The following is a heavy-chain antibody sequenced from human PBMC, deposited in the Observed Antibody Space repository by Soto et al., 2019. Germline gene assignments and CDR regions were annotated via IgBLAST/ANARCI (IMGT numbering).Heavy chain of an antibody. CDR3: ARGLDGPTSY. V-gene: IGHV3-30*09. D-gene: IGHD1-1*01. Sequence: QLQLVESGGGVVQPGRSLRLSCAASGFTFSNYAMHWVRQPPGKGLEWVAVISYDGTNKYYADSVKGRFAISRDNSKSTLYLQMNSLRSEDTAVYYCARGLDGPTSYWGQGTLVTVSS. CDR1: GFTFSNYA. CDR2: ISYDGTNK. J-gene: IGHJ4*02.